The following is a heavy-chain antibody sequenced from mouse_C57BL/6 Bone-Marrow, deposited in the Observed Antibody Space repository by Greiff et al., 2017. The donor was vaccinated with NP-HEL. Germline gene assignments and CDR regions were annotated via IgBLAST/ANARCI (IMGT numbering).Heavy chain of an antibody. Sequence: VQLQQPGAELVMPGASVKLSCKASGYTFTSYWMHWVKQRPEQGLEWIGWIDPENGDTEYASKFQGKATITADTSSNTAYLQLSSLTSEDTAVYYCTTWGTTVVAEAYWGQGTLVTVSA. CDR3: TTWGTTVVAEAY. D-gene: IGHD1-1*01. CDR2: IDPENGDT. J-gene: IGHJ3*01. CDR1: GYTFTSYW. V-gene: IGHV14-4*01.